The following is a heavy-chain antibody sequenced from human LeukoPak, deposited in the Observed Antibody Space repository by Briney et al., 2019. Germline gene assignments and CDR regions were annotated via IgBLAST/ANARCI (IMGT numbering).Heavy chain of an antibody. D-gene: IGHD1-26*01. CDR1: GFTFSSYA. J-gene: IGHJ4*02. CDR3: ARVASGSYLFDY. Sequence: GGSLRLSCAASGFTFSSYAMHWVRQAPGKGLEYVSAISSNGGSTYYANSVKGRFTISRDNSKNTLYLQMGSLGAEDMAVYYCARVASGSYLFDYWGQGTLVTVSS. CDR2: ISSNGGST. V-gene: IGHV3-64*01.